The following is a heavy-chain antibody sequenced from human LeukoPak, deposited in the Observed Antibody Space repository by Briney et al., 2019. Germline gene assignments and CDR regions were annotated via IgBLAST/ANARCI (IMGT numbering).Heavy chain of an antibody. CDR3: AKEGRSLQTY. CDR1: GFMFSSNW. CDR2: IKEDGTET. Sequence: HPGGSLRLSCAASGFMFSSNWMSGVRLAPGKGLEWVANIKEDGTETYYVDSVKGRFTISRDNAKNSLYLQMNSLRVEDTAVYYCAKEGRSLQTYWGQGTLVTVSS. D-gene: IGHD5-24*01. V-gene: IGHV3-7*03. J-gene: IGHJ4*02.